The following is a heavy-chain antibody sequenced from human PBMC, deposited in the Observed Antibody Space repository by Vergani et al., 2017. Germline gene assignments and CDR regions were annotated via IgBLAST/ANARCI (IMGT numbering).Heavy chain of an antibody. V-gene: IGHV4-39*07. Sequence: QLQLQESGPGLVKPSETLSLTCTVSGGSISSSSYYWGWIRQPPGKGLEWIGSIYASGSTDYNPSLKSRVTISIDKSKNEFSLRLSSVTAADTAVYYCARADGYKYGENDSWGQGTLVTVSS. D-gene: IGHD5-24*01. J-gene: IGHJ4*02. CDR2: IYASGST. CDR1: GGSISSSSYY. CDR3: ARADGYKYGENDS.